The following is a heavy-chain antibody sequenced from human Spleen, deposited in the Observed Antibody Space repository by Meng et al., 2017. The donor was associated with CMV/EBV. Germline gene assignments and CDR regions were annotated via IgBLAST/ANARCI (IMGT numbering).Heavy chain of an antibody. CDR3: ARDQGRAVAGTGYFQH. CDR2: IKPNGGST. Sequence: QGELVQSGGEVKKPWAARKVSCQAIGCPFISFLMPWVRQAPGTGLWLMGIIKPNGGSTSYAQKVQGKVTMTRDNSTSTVYMGLSSLRSEDTAVYYCARDQGRAVAGTGYFQHWGQGTLVTVSS. D-gene: IGHD6-19*01. CDR1: GCPFISFL. J-gene: IGHJ1*01. V-gene: IGHV1-46*01.